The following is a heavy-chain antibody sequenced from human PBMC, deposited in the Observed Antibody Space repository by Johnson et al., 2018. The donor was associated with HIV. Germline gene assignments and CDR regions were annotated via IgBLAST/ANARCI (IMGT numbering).Heavy chain of an antibody. D-gene: IGHD6-19*01. CDR1: GFTLSDYW. CDR2: INQDGSES. Sequence: EQLVESGGGVVQPGGSLRLSCAATGFTLSDYWMSWVRQAPGKGLEWVANINQDGSESYYVDSVKGRFTISRDNAKNSLFLQMSSLRAEDTALYYCAKVGLDEAFDIWGQGTMVTVSS. J-gene: IGHJ3*02. V-gene: IGHV3-7*05. CDR3: AKVGLDEAFDI.